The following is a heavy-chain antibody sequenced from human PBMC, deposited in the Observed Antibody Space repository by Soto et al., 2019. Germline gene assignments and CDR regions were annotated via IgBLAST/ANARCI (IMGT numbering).Heavy chain of an antibody. J-gene: IGHJ5*02. Sequence: QVQLVQSGAEVKTPGSSVKVSCKVSGGNFNSFSIDWVRQAPGQGLEWMGGIIPMSGRPNYAQRFQGRVTFSADKSTNTVYMEVNSLTYEDTAVYYCTRRGRQSANWFDPWGQGTLVTVSS. CDR1: GGNFNSFS. CDR2: IIPMSGRP. V-gene: IGHV1-69*06. CDR3: TRRGRQSANWFDP.